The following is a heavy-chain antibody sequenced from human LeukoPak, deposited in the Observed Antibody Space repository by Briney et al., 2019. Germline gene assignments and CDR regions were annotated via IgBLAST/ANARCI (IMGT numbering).Heavy chain of an antibody. V-gene: IGHV1-69*13. Sequence: SVKVSCKASGGTFSSYAISWVRQAPGQGLEWMGGIIPIFGTANYAQKFQGRVTITADESTSTAYMELSSLRSEDTAVYYCASDMIGRVCYFDYWGQGTLVTVSS. CDR3: ASDMIGRVCYFDY. D-gene: IGHD3-16*01. J-gene: IGHJ4*02. CDR2: IIPIFGTA. CDR1: GGTFSSYA.